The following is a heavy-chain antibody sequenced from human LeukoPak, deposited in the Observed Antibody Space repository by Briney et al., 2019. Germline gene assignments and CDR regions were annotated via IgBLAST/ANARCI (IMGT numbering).Heavy chain of an antibody. CDR3: ARGDSSGYWSLNWFDP. J-gene: IGHJ5*02. CDR1: GYTFTSYG. Sequence: ASVNVSCKASGYTFTSYGIGWVRQAPGQGLEWMGWISAYNGNTNYAQKLQGRVTMTTDTSTSTAYMELRSLRSDDTAVYYCARGDSSGYWSLNWFDPWGQGTLVTVSS. CDR2: ISAYNGNT. D-gene: IGHD3-22*01. V-gene: IGHV1-18*01.